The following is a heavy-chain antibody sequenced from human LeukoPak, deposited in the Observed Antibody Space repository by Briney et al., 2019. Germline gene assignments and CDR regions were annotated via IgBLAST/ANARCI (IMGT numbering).Heavy chain of an antibody. CDR1: GFTVSSNY. CDR3: ARDAIPGYSSGWRHGPFDY. D-gene: IGHD6-19*01. CDR2: IYSGGST. J-gene: IGHJ4*02. V-gene: IGHV3-66*01. Sequence: GGSLRLSCAASGFTVSSNYMSWVRQAPGKGLEWVSVIYSGGSTYYADSVKGRFTISRDNSKNTLYLQMNSLRAEDTAVYYCARDAIPGYSSGWRHGPFDYWGQGTLVTVSS.